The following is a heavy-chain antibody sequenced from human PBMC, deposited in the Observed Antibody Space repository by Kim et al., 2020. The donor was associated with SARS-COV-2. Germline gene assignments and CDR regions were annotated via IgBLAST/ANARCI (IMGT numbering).Heavy chain of an antibody. Sequence: AESVKGRFTISRDDSKNTLYLQMNSLRAEDTAVYYCARSVRGNPRGYFDYWGQGTLVTVSS. V-gene: IGHV3-30*01. J-gene: IGHJ4*02. CDR3: ARSVRGNPRGYFDY. D-gene: IGHD2-8*01.